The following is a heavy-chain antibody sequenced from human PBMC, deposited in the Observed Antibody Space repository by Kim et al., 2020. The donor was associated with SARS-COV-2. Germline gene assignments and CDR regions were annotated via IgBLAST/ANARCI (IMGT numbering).Heavy chain of an antibody. CDR3: ARELDSGSTKGRAWFDP. Sequence: LKSRVTISVDTSKNQFSLKLGSVTAADTAVYYCARELDSGSTKGRAWFDPWGQGTLVTVSS. D-gene: IGHD1-26*01. J-gene: IGHJ5*02. V-gene: IGHV4-31*02.